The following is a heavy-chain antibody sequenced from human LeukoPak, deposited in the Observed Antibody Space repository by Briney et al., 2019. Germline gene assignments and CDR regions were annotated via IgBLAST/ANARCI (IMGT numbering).Heavy chain of an antibody. CDR2: ISSSSSTI. V-gene: IGHV3-48*04. J-gene: IGHJ5*02. Sequence: GGSLRLSCAASGFTFSSYSMNWVRQAPGKGLEWVSYISSSSSTIYYADSVKGRFTISRDNAKNSLYLQMNSLRAEDTAVYYCATLYYYDSSGSNWFDPWGQGTLVTVSS. CDR3: ATLYYYDSSGSNWFDP. CDR1: GFTFSSYS. D-gene: IGHD3-22*01.